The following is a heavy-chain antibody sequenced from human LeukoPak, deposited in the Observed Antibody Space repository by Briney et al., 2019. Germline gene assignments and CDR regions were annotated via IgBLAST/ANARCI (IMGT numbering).Heavy chain of an antibody. J-gene: IGHJ4*02. D-gene: IGHD5-12*01. CDR1: GFTFSDYA. Sequence: PGGSLRLSCAASGFTFSDYAVSWVRQAPGKGLEWVSTISGSGDNTYYADSVKGRFTISRDNSKNTLYLQMNSLRAEDTAVYYCASLGRYSGYDPFDYWGQGTLVTVSS. CDR2: ISGSGDNT. V-gene: IGHV3-23*01. CDR3: ASLGRYSGYDPFDY.